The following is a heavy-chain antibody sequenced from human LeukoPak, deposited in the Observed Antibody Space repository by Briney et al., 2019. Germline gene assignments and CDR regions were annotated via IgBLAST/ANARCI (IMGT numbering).Heavy chain of an antibody. J-gene: IGHJ6*03. CDR3: ARSGSYYSHYMDV. V-gene: IGHV4-59*01. CDR1: GGSISSYY. Sequence: PSETLSLTCTVSGGSISSYYWSWIRQPPGKGLGWIGYIYYSGSTNYNPSLKSRVTISVDTSKNQFSLKLSSVTAADTAVYYCARSGSYYSHYMDVWGKGTTVTVSS. CDR2: IYYSGST. D-gene: IGHD1-26*01.